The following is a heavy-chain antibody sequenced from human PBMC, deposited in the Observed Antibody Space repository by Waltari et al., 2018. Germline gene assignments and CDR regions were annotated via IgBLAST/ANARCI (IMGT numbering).Heavy chain of an antibody. CDR2: IYYSGST. Sequence: QLQLQESGPGLVKPSETLSLTCTVSGGSISSSSYYWGWIRQPPGKGLEGIGSIYYSGSTYYNPSLKSRVTISVDTSKNQFSLKLSSVTAADTAVYYCARMPIVVVPAATNWFDPWGQGTLVTVSS. V-gene: IGHV4-39*01. CDR3: ARMPIVVVPAATNWFDP. J-gene: IGHJ5*02. CDR1: GGSISSSSYY. D-gene: IGHD2-2*01.